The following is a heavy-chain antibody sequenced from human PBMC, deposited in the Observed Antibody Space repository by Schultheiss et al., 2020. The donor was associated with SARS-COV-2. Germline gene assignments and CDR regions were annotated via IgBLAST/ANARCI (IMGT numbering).Heavy chain of an antibody. CDR3: ASRTGNPRLNYYYYYMDV. CDR1: GYTFTSYY. Sequence: ASVKVSCKASGYTFTSYYMHWVRQAPGQGLEWMGWINPNSGGTNYAQKFQGRVTMTRDASISTAYMELSRLRFDDTAVYYCASRTGNPRLNYYYYYMDVWGKGTTVTVSS. CDR2: INPNSGGT. D-gene: IGHD4-23*01. J-gene: IGHJ6*03. V-gene: IGHV1-2*02.